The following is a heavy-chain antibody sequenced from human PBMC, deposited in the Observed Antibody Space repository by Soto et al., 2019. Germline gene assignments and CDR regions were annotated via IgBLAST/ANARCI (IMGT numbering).Heavy chain of an antibody. CDR1: GYTFTSYG. CDR3: AREDLAYYGSGSTIGP. V-gene: IGHV1-18*01. J-gene: IGHJ5*02. CDR2: ISTYNGNT. D-gene: IGHD3-10*01. Sequence: QVQLVQSGAEVKKPGASVKVSCKASGYTFTSYGISWVRQAPGQGLEWMGWISTYNGNTNYAQKIQGRVTMTTVTSTSTAYMELSSLRSDDTAVYYCAREDLAYYGSGSTIGPWGQGTLVTVSS.